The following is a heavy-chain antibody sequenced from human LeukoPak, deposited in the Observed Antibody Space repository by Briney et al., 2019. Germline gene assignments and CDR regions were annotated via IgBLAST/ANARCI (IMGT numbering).Heavy chain of an antibody. CDR3: AREQYGGKDY. CDR1: GFTFSNYW. CDR2: IKEDGSEK. V-gene: IGHV3-7*05. D-gene: IGHD4-23*01. J-gene: IGHJ4*02. Sequence: SGGSLILSCAAPGFTFSNYWMSWVRQAPGKGLEWVANIKEDGSEKYYVDSVKGRFTISRDNAKNSVYLQMNSLRAEDTAVYYCAREQYGGKDYWGQGNLVTVSS.